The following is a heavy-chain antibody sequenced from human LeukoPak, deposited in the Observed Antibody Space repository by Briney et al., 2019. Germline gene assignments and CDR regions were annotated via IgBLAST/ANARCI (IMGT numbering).Heavy chain of an antibody. V-gene: IGHV3-15*01. Sequence: GVSLRLSCAAWAFSFTNSWMTWVRQASGKGVEWVACMKSKSEGGTTDYAAPVIGRFTVSRDDSTNTLYLQTSSLQAEDTAVYYCSSYGSGRSSTFYFDNWGQGTLVSVSS. D-gene: IGHD3-10*01. CDR1: AFSFTNSW. CDR3: SSYGSGRSSTFYFDN. CDR2: MKSKSEGGTT. J-gene: IGHJ4*02.